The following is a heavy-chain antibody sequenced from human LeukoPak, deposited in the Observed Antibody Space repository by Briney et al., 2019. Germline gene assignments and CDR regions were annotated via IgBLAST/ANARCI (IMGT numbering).Heavy chain of an antibody. CDR1: GYSITRGYF. V-gene: IGHV4-38-2*02. CDR2: VYHSGFT. D-gene: IGHD5-18*01. J-gene: IGHJ6*03. Sequence: PSETLSLTCTVSGYSITRGYFWGWIRQSPGKGLECIGYVYHSGFTNYNPSLKSRVTISVDTSKNQFSLKLRSVTAADTAVYYCARDGGTAMNDGYYYYYMDVWGEGTTVTVSS. CDR3: ARDGGTAMNDGYYYYYMDV.